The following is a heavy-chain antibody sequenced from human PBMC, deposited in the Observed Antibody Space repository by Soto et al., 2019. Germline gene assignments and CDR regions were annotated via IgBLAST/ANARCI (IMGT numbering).Heavy chain of an antibody. J-gene: IGHJ4*02. CDR3: ARDRITIFGVAEGHYFDY. CDR1: GGTFSSYA. V-gene: IGHV1-69*06. D-gene: IGHD3-3*01. Sequence: SVKVSCKASGGTFSSYAISWVRQAPGQGLEWMGGIIPIFGTANYAQKFQGRVTITADKSTSTAYMELSSLRSEDTAVYYCARDRITIFGVAEGHYFDYWGQGTLVTVSS. CDR2: IIPIFGTA.